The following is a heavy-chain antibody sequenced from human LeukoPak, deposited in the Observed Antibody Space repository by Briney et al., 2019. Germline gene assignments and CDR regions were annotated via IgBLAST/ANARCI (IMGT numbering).Heavy chain of an antibody. CDR1: GYTFTDYY. J-gene: IGHJ4*02. Sequence: VKISCKVSGYTFTDYYVHWVQQAPGKGPEWMGLVDPEDGETIYAEKFQGRVTITADTSTDTAYMELSSLRSEDTAVYYCATWDHTAMVSPSEVSSSWYYFDYWGQGTLVTVSS. CDR2: VDPEDGET. D-gene: IGHD5-18*01. V-gene: IGHV1-69-2*01. CDR3: ATWDHTAMVSPSEVSSSWYYFDY.